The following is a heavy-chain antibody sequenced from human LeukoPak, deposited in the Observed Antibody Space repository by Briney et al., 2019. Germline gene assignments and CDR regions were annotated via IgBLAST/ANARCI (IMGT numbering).Heavy chain of an antibody. Sequence: GGSLRLSCAASGFTFSSYWMSWVRQAPGKGLEWVANIKQDGSEKYYVDSVKGRFTISRDNAKNSLYLQMNSLRAEDTAVYYCARSWLGYCSSTSCSPYDAFDIWGQGTMVTVSS. V-gene: IGHV3-7*01. CDR3: ARSWLGYCSSTSCSPYDAFDI. CDR2: IKQDGSEK. CDR1: GFTFSSYW. J-gene: IGHJ3*02. D-gene: IGHD2-2*01.